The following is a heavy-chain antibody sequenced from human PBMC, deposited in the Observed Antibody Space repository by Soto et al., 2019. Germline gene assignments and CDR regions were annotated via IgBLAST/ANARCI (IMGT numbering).Heavy chain of an antibody. CDR2: IYYSGST. Sequence: QVQLQESGPGLVKPSQTLSLTCTVSGGSISSGGYYWSCIRQHPGKGLEWIGYIYYSGSTYCNPSLKSRVTISVDTSKNQFSVKLSSVTAADTAVYYCARGVTLVRGVIHTPYFDYWGQGALVTVSS. CDR1: GGSISSGGYY. V-gene: IGHV4-31*03. CDR3: ARGVTLVRGVIHTPYFDY. D-gene: IGHD3-10*01. J-gene: IGHJ4*02.